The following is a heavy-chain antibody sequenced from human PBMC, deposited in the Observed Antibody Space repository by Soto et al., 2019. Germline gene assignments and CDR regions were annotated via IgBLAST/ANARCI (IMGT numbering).Heavy chain of an antibody. V-gene: IGHV3-23*04. CDR1: GVPFGTFT. D-gene: IGHD1-1*01. CDR2: LSDNVGTT. CDR3: AKHFIGGRLQSPFDR. Sequence: EVHLVESGGGLVQPGGSLRLSCAVSGVPFGTFTMNWVRQAPGKGLEWVSGLSDNVGTTHYAYSVKGRFTISRDKSKKTLYLQMNNLRAEDTAVYYCAKHFIGGRLQSPFDRWGQGTLVTVSS. J-gene: IGHJ4*02.